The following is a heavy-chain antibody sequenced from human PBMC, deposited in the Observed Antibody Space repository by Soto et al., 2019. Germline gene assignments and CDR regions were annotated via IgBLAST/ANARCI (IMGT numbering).Heavy chain of an antibody. V-gene: IGHV1-69*01. CDR2: TMPIYDTA. D-gene: IGHD3-22*01. Sequence: QVQLVQSGAEVKKPGSSVKVSCKASGGTFRNYVISWLRQAPGQGLEWMGGTMPIYDTANYAQKFQGRVTITADESTTTVYMEVSGLRSADTAVYYGARYWSSGTYYGAFDNWGQGTLVTVSS. CDR1: GGTFRNYV. CDR3: ARYWSSGTYYGAFDN. J-gene: IGHJ4*02.